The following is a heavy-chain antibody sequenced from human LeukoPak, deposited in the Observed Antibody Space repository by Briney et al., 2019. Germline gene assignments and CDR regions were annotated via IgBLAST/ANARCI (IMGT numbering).Heavy chain of an antibody. D-gene: IGHD6-19*01. CDR3: ARVSYSSGWYDVYFDY. Sequence: SETLSLTCTVSGGSISSYYWSWIRQPPGKGLEWIGYIYYSGSTNYNPSLKSRVTISVDTSKNQFSLKLSSVTAADTAVYYCARVSYSSGWYDVYFDYWGQGTLVTVSS. CDR2: IYYSGST. V-gene: IGHV4-59*01. CDR1: GGSISSYY. J-gene: IGHJ4*02.